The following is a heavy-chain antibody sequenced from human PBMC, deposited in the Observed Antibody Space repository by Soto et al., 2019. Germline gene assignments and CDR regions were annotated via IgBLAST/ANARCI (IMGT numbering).Heavy chain of an antibody. V-gene: IGHV1-2*04. D-gene: IGHD6-6*01. CDR3: ARGLEEYSSSVRYLNYYYGMDV. Sequence: ASVKVSCKASGYTFTGYYMHWVRQAPGQGLEWMGWINPNSGGTNYAQKFQGWVTMTRDTTISTADMELGRLRSDDTAVYYCARGLEEYSSSVRYLNYYYGMDVWGQGTTVTVSS. J-gene: IGHJ6*02. CDR1: GYTFTGYY. CDR2: INPNSGGT.